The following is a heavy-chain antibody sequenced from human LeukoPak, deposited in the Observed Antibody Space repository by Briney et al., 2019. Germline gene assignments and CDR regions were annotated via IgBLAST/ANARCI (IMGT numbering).Heavy chain of an antibody. CDR1: GFTFDDYT. CDR2: INWDGDDT. J-gene: IGHJ5*02. V-gene: IGHV3-43D*03. Sequence: GGSLRLSCAASGFTFDDYTMHWVRQAPGKGLEWVSLINWDGDDTYYADSVKGRFTISRDNSKNSLYLQMNSLRANDTALYYCTKAASSSPGGFDPWGQGTLVTVSS. CDR3: TKAASSSPGGFDP.